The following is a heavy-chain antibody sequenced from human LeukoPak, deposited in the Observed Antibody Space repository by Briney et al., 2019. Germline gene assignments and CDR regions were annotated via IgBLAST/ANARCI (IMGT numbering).Heavy chain of an antibody. D-gene: IGHD3-9*01. CDR3: TTDGPYSAGYYYYYYYYMDV. V-gene: IGHV3-15*01. CDR1: GFTFSNAW. J-gene: IGHJ6*03. Sequence: GGSLRLSCAASGFTFSNAWMSWVRQAPGKGLEGVGRINSKTDGGTTDYAAPVKGRFTISRDDSKNTLYLQMNSLKTEDTAVYYCTTDGPYSAGYYYYYYYYMDVWGKGTTVTVSS. CDR2: INSKTDGGTT.